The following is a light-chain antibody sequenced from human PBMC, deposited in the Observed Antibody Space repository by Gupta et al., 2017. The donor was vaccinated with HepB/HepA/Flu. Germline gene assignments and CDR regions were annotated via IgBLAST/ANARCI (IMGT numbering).Light chain of an antibody. CDR3: MQSTHWPPLA. Sequence: DVVLTQSPLSLPVTLGQPASMSCWSSQSLADTDGSTYLRWFQQRPGQSPRRLIYKVSNRDSGVPDRFIGSGSGSDFTLIISSVEAEDVGLYYCMQSTHWPPLAFGGGTKVEIK. CDR2: KVS. J-gene: IGKJ4*01. CDR1: QSLADTDGSTY. V-gene: IGKV2-30*01.